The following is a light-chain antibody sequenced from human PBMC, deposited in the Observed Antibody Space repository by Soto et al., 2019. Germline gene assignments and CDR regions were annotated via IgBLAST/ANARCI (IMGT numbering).Light chain of an antibody. CDR2: DAS. CDR1: QSVSSSY. V-gene: IGKV3-20*01. J-gene: IGKJ1*01. CDR3: QQYGNSSGT. Sequence: EIVLTQSPGTLSLSPGERAALSCRASQSVSSSYLAWYQQKPGQAPRLLIYDASNRATGIPDRFSGSGSGTDFTLTISRLELEDFAVYYCQQYGNSSGTFGQGTK.